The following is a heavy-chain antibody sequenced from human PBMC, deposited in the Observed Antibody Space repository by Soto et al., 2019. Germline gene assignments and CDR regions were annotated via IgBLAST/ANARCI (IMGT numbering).Heavy chain of an antibody. CDR2: ISSGGGST. J-gene: IGHJ4*02. V-gene: IGHV3-23*01. D-gene: IGHD3-3*01. CDR3: AKGAPISSAISYDLDY. CDR1: GFTFSNYD. Sequence: DVQVLQSGGGLVQPGGSLRLSCAASGFTFSNYDMSWVRQAPGKGLEWVSTISSGGGSTYYAASVRGRFTISRDNSKNTLDLQLNSLRAEDTAMFYCAKGAPISSAISYDLDYWGQGALVTVSS.